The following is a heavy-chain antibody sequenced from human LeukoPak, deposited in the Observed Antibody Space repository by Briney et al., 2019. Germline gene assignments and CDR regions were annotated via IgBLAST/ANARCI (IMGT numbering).Heavy chain of an antibody. Sequence: ASVKVSCKASGYTFSGYGIAWVRQAPGQGLEWMGWISAHNGNTYHTQNFQCRVTMTTDTSTSTAYMELRSLRSDDTAMYYCARSAGDYGDYALYFLHWGQGTLVTVSS. D-gene: IGHD4-17*01. J-gene: IGHJ1*01. CDR2: ISAHNGNT. V-gene: IGHV1-18*01. CDR1: GYTFSGYG. CDR3: ARSAGDYGDYALYFLH.